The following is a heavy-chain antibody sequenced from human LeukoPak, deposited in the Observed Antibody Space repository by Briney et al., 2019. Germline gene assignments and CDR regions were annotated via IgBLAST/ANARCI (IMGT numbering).Heavy chain of an antibody. V-gene: IGHV4-38-2*01. J-gene: IGHJ3*02. Sequence: SETLSLTCVVSGDSITNGYYWGWIRQPPGKGLQWIGSIYYSGSTYYNPSLKSRVTISVDTSKNQLSLRLNSVTAADTAVYYCARLGATATDGFDIWGQGTLVTVSS. CDR3: ARLGATATDGFDI. CDR1: GDSITNGYY. CDR2: IYYSGST. D-gene: IGHD2-15*01.